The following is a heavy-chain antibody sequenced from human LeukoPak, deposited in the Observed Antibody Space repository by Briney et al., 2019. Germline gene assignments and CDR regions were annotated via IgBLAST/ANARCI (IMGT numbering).Heavy chain of an antibody. V-gene: IGHV3-23*01. D-gene: IGHD4-17*01. CDR2: LSGSGGKT. Sequence: PGGSLRLSCAASGFTFNNYAMNWVRQAPGKGLEWVSGLSGSGGKTYYADSVKGRFTISRGNSKNTVYLQMNSLRAEDTAVYYCARGRTTVPALWGQGTLVTVSS. J-gene: IGHJ4*02. CDR1: GFTFNNYA. CDR3: ARGRTTVPAL.